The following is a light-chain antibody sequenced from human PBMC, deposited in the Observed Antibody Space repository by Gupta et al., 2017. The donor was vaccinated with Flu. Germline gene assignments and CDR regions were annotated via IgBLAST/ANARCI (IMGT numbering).Light chain of an antibody. CDR3: QQYDNPPPT. CDR2: DAS. CDR1: QDISNY. Sequence: PSSLSASVGDRVTITCQASQDISNYLNWYQQKSGKAPKLLIYDASNLETGAPSRFSGSGSGTDFTFTISSLQPEDIATYYCQQYDNPPPTFGQGTRLEIK. V-gene: IGKV1-33*01. J-gene: IGKJ5*01.